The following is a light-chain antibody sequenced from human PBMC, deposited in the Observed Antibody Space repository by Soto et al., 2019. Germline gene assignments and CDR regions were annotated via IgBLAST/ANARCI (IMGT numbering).Light chain of an antibody. V-gene: IGKV3-11*01. J-gene: IGKJ5*01. CDR3: QQYESLPLT. CDR2: GAS. CDR1: QSVSSY. Sequence: EIVLTQSPATLSLSPGERATLSCRASQSVSSYLAWYQQKPGQAPRLVIHGASTRATDFPARFSGSGSGTGFTFTISSLQPEDFATYYCQQYESLPLTFGQGTRLEIK.